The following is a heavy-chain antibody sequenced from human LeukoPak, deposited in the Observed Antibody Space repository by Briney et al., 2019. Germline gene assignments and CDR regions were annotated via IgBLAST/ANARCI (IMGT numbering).Heavy chain of an antibody. D-gene: IGHD1-1*01. CDR1: GGSISNYY. J-gene: IGHJ3*01. Sequence: SETLSLTCTVSGGSISNYYWSWIRQPPGKGLEWIGYVYDSGSTNYKPSLRSRVTISVDTSKSQFSLKLNSVTAADTAVYYCARDRYAGYLDAFELWGPGTMVTVSS. CDR3: ARDRYAGYLDAFEL. CDR2: VYDSGST. V-gene: IGHV4-59*01.